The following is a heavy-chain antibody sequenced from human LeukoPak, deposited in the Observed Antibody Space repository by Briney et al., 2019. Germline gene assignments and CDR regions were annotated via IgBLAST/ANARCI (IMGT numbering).Heavy chain of an antibody. CDR2: TYYRSKWYN. CDR1: GDSFSSNSAA. CDR3: AREGWYSSGWYPPYYFDY. J-gene: IGHJ4*02. D-gene: IGHD6-19*01. Sequence: SQTLSLTCAISGDSFSSNSAAWNWIRQSPSRGLEWLGRTYYRSKWYNDYAVSVKSLITINPDTSKNQFSLQLNSVTPEDTAVYYCAREGWYSSGWYPPYYFDYWGQGTLVTVSS. V-gene: IGHV6-1*01.